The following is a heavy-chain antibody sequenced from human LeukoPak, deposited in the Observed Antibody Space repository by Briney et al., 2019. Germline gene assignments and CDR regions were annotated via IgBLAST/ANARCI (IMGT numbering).Heavy chain of an antibody. V-gene: IGHV3-23*01. CDR1: GFNFGGFA. CDR3: AKDSIPDGYNSLDY. Sequence: PGGSLRLSCEAPGFNFGGFAMNWVRQAPGKGLEWVSLIYSHGGSTFYADSVKGRFTISRDNSKNTLYLQMNSLRVEDTAIYYCAKDSIPDGYNSLDYWGQGTLVTVSS. D-gene: IGHD5-24*01. CDR2: IYSHGGST. J-gene: IGHJ4*02.